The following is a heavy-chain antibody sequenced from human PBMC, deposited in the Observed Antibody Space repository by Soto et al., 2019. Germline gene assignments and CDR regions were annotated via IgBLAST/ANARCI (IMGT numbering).Heavy chain of an antibody. J-gene: IGHJ4*02. V-gene: IGHV1-18*04. CDR2: HSGQNGNT. CDR3: AVGKDFDY. D-gene: IGHD1-26*01. CDR1: GDTLTSYG. Sequence: QVQLVQSGPEVIKPGASLNVSCTASGDTLTSYGVTWVRQAPGQGLEWMGFHSGQNGNTNYAQRFQGRVTMTADMSAATAYLQLRTVRSDDTAIYYCAVGKDFDYWGQGTLVIVSS.